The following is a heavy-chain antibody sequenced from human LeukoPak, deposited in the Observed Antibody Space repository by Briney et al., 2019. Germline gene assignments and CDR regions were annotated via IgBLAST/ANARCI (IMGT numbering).Heavy chain of an antibody. V-gene: IGHV3-7*04. CDR3: ARGSRNLY. Sequence: GGSLRLSCAASGFTFSSYAMSWVRQAPGKGLEWVATIRQDGSEKYYVDSVKGRFTISRDNAQNSVYLQMNSLRAEDTAVYYCARGSRNLYWGQGTLVTVSS. CDR1: GFTFSSYA. D-gene: IGHD1-26*01. CDR2: IRQDGSEK. J-gene: IGHJ4*02.